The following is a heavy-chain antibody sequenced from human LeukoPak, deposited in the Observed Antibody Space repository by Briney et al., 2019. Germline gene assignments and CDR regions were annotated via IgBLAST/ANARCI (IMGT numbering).Heavy chain of an antibody. J-gene: IGHJ6*02. CDR1: GFTFSSYA. CDR2: ISYDGSNK. V-gene: IGHV3-30-3*01. D-gene: IGHD3-3*01. Sequence: GESLKISCAASGFTFSSYAMHWVRQAPGKGLEWVAVISYDGSNKYYADSVKGRFTISRDNSKNTLYLQMNSLRAEDTAVYYCARALPRLRFLEWFSSGMDVWGQGTTVTVSS. CDR3: ARALPRLRFLEWFSSGMDV.